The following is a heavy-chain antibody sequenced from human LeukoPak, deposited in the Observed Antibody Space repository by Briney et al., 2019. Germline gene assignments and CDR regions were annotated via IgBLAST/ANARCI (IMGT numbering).Heavy chain of an antibody. CDR3: ARDSSGSYYYYYYGMDV. CDR1: GFTFSSYW. Sequence: GGSLRLSCAASGFTFSSYWMSWVRQTPGKGLEWVANIKQDGSEKYYVDSVKGRFTISRDNAKNSPYLQMNSLKAEDTAVYYCARDSSGSYYYYYYGMDVWGQGTTVTVSS. V-gene: IGHV3-7*01. CDR2: IKQDGSEK. D-gene: IGHD1-26*01. J-gene: IGHJ6*02.